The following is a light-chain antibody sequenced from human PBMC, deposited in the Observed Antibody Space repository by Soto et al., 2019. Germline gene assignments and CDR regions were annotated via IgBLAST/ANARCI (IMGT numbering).Light chain of an antibody. CDR2: GAS. J-gene: IGKJ1*01. V-gene: IGKV3-15*01. Sequence: EILMTQSPATLSVSPGERATLSCRTSLSVSSNLAWYQQRPGQAPRLLIFGASTRATGVAARFSGSGSGTEFTLTISGLQSEDFVVYYCLQYDGWRSWTFGPGTKVET. CDR3: LQYDGWRSWT. CDR1: LSVSSN.